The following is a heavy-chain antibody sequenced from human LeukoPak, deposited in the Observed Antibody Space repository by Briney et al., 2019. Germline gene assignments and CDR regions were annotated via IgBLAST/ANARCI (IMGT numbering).Heavy chain of an antibody. CDR2: IKSYVHGGTT. CDR1: GFTFSHAR. Sequence: PGGSLRLSCAASGFTFSHARMNWVRQAPGKGLEWIGLIKSYVHGGTTDYAAPVQGRFTISRDDSKSIVYLQMTSLRAEDTGVYYCCDYNADNSWDYWGQGTLVTVSS. V-gene: IGHV3-15*01. CDR3: CDYNADNSWDY. D-gene: IGHD4-23*01. J-gene: IGHJ4*02.